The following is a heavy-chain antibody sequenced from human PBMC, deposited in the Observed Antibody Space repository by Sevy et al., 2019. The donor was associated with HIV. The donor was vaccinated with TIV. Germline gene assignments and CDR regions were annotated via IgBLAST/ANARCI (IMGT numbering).Heavy chain of an antibody. Sequence: GGSLRLSCAASGFTFSTYGMHWVRQAPGKGLEWVAVLSYDGREKYYGNSVKGRFTISRDNSKNTLYLQMNSLRDEDTAVYYCAKVGPHCSGGTCHHPLFDYCGQGTLVTVSS. J-gene: IGHJ4*02. V-gene: IGHV3-30*18. CDR2: LSYDGREK. D-gene: IGHD2-15*01. CDR3: AKVGPHCSGGTCHHPLFDY. CDR1: GFTFSTYG.